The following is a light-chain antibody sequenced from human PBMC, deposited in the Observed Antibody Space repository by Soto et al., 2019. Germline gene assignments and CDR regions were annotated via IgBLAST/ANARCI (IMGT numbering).Light chain of an antibody. CDR3: SSYTIRVV. CDR1: SSDVGGYNY. V-gene: IGLV2-14*01. J-gene: IGLJ2*01. Sequence: QSVLTQPASVSGSPGQSITISCTGTSSDVGGYNYVSWYQQHPGKAPKLMIYDVSNRPSGVSNRFSGSKSGNTASLTISGLQAEDEADYYCSSYTIRVVFGGGTQLTVL. CDR2: DVS.